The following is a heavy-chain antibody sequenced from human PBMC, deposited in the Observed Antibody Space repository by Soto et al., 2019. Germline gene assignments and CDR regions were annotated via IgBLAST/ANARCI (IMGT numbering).Heavy chain of an antibody. CDR2: MSSDGSKI. Sequence: QVQLVESVGGAVQPGESLRLSCVASGFDFTYYAMHWVRQAPGKGLESVAVMSSDGSKIHHTDSVKGRFTISRDNSKNTLYLQMNRLRKEDTAVYFCAKDEGVGGTLGLFDYWGQGTLVSVSS. CDR1: GFDFTYYA. V-gene: IGHV3-30*18. CDR3: AKDEGVGGTLGLFDY. J-gene: IGHJ4*02. D-gene: IGHD1-26*01.